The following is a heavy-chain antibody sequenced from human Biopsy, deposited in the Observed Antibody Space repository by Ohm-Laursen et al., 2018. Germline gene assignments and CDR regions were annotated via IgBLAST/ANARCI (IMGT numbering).Heavy chain of an antibody. Sequence: SLRLSCSESGFTFSAYEMNWVRQARGKELEWVSYISFTGTSSYYADSVKGRFTISRDNAKNSLYLQMNSLRAEDTGIYYCARDLKWGQGTLVTVSS. CDR3: ARDLK. J-gene: IGHJ4*02. CDR1: GFTFSAYE. CDR2: ISFTGTSS. V-gene: IGHV3-48*03.